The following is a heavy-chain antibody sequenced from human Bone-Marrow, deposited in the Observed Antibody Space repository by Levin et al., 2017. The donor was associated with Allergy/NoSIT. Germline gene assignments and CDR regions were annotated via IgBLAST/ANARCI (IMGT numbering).Heavy chain of an antibody. D-gene: IGHD6-6*01. V-gene: IGHV3-21*06. CDR2: ISSGSRYI. J-gene: IGHJ4*02. CDR3: ARDFEGQLNS. CDR1: GFTFSSYS. Sequence: PGGSLRLSCAASGFTFSSYSMNWVRQAPGKGLEWVSFISSGSRYIYYADSVKGRFTISRDDARNSLYLQMNSLRAKDTALYYCARDFEGQLNSWGQGTLVTVSA.